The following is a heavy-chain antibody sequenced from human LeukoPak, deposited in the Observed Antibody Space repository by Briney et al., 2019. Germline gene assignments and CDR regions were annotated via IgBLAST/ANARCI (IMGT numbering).Heavy chain of an antibody. CDR3: ARCPNYYDSSGWHYSGSDY. D-gene: IGHD3-22*01. V-gene: IGHV4-39*01. CDR2: IYYSGST. CDR1: GGSISGSIYY. Sequence: PSETLSLTCTVSGGSISGSIYYWGWIRQPPGKGLEWIGSIYYSGSTYYNPSLNSRDTISVDTSKNQFSLKLSSVTAADTAAYFCARCPNYYDSSGWHYSGSDYWGQGTLVTVSS. J-gene: IGHJ4*02.